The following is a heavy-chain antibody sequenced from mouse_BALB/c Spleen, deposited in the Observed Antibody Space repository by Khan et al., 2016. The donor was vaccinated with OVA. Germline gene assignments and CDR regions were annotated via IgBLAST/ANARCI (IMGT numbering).Heavy chain of an antibody. J-gene: IGHJ2*01. CDR1: GFSLTSYG. V-gene: IGHV2-9*02. D-gene: IGHD1-3*01. CDR2: IWAGGST. Sequence: QVQLKESGPGLVAPSQSLSITCTVAGFSLTSYGVHWVRQPPGKGLEWLGVIWAGGSTNYNSALMSRLSISKDNSKSQVFLKMNSLQTYDTAMYYCARLEDIWGQGTTLTVSS. CDR3: ARLEDI.